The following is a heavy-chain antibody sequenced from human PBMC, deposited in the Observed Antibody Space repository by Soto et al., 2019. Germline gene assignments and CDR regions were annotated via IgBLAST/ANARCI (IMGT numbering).Heavy chain of an antibody. CDR3: AKDSNKYSSSLRGRYFDY. CDR2: ISGGGSNT. J-gene: IGHJ4*02. V-gene: IGHV3-23*01. CDR1: GFPFSSYV. Sequence: GGSLRLSCAASGFPFSSYVMSWFRQAPGKGLEWVSGISGGGSNTFYADSVEGRFTISRDNSKNTLLLQMNSLGAEDTAVYYCAKDSNKYSSSLRGRYFDYWGQGIGVTVSS. D-gene: IGHD4-4*01.